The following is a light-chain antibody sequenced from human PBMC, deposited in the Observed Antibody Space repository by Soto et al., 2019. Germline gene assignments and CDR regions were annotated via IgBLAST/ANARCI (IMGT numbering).Light chain of an antibody. V-gene: IGLV4-69*02. CDR2: VNSDGSH. Sequence: QSVLTQSPSASASLGASVKLTCTLGSGHSDYPIVWHQQQPEKGPRFLMRVNSDGSHSKGDGIPDRFSGSSSGTERYLIISSLQSEDETDYYCQTWGTGTLIFGGGTKLTVL. CDR3: QTWGTGTLI. CDR1: SGHSDYP. J-gene: IGLJ2*01.